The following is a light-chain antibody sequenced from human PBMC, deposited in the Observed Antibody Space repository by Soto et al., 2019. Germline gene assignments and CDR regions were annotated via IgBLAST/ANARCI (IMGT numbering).Light chain of an antibody. Sequence: EIVLTQSPATLSVSPGERATLSCTASQSISGHLDWYQQKPGQAHRLLIYDASTRATGIPDRFSGSGSGAEFTLTISSLQSEEFAVYYCQQYHMWPLTVGGGTKVDIK. J-gene: IGKJ4*01. V-gene: IGKV3-15*01. CDR3: QQYHMWPLT. CDR1: QSISGH. CDR2: DAS.